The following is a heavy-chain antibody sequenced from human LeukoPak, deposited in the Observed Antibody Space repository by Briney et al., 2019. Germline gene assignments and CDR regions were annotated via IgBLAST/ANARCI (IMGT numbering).Heavy chain of an antibody. CDR3: ARQRPLHSSGWYDFDY. CDR1: GHSFTSSW. J-gene: IGHJ4*02. D-gene: IGHD6-19*01. V-gene: IGHV5-51*01. CDR2: IRADDSDI. Sequence: GESLKISCKGSGHSFTSSWIGWVRQKAGKGLEWMGIIRADDSDIRYSPSFQGQVTISADKSISTAYLQWSSLKASDTAMYYCARQRPLHSSGWYDFDYWGQGTLVTVSS.